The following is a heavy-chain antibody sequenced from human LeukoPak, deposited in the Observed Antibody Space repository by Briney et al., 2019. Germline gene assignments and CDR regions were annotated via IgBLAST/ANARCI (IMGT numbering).Heavy chain of an antibody. Sequence: GGSLRLSCTASGFTFGDYAMSWFRQAPGKGLEWVGRIKSKTDGGTTEYAAPVKGRFTISRDDSKSTLYLEMNSLKTEDTAVYYCTAYYYDSGTNDPHRIDSWGQGTLVTVSS. CDR3: TAYYYDSGTNDPHRIDS. CDR1: GFTFGDYA. J-gene: IGHJ4*02. D-gene: IGHD3-10*01. V-gene: IGHV3-15*01. CDR2: IKSKTDGGTT.